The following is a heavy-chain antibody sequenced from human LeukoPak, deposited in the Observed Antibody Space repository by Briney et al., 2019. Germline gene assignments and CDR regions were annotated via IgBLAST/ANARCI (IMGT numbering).Heavy chain of an antibody. CDR1: GGSISSGSYY. CDR2: IYTSGST. CDR3: ARDLGGTTVTTYNWFDP. D-gene: IGHD4-17*01. J-gene: IGHJ5*02. Sequence: SQTLSLTCTVSGGSISSGSYYWSWIRQPAGKGLEWIGRIYTSGSTNYNPSLKSRVTISVDTSKNQFSLKLSSVTAADTAVYYRARDLGGTTVTTYNWFDPWGQGTLVTVSS. V-gene: IGHV4-61*02.